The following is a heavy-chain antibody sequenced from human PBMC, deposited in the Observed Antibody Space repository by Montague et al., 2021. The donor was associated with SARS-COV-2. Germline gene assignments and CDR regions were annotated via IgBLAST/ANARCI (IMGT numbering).Heavy chain of an antibody. V-gene: IGHV4-39*01. Sequence: SETLSLTCTVYGVSISGYNYFWGWMRQPQGKGLEWKTSDNYSSSTNHNLYIKSRVTISVDTSKNQSSLQASSATAADSAVYYSARHRVASGWNYFDPWGRGTLVTVSS. CDR3: ARHRVASGWNYFDP. CDR2: DNYSSST. D-gene: IGHD1-7*01. CDR1: GVSISGYNYF. J-gene: IGHJ5*02.